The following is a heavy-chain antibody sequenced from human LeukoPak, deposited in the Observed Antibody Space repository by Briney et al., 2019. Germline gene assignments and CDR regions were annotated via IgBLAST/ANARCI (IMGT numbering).Heavy chain of an antibody. V-gene: IGHV3-11*05. CDR1: GFTFSDYY. D-gene: IGHD3-3*01. Sequence: PGGSLRLSCAASGFTFSDYYMSWIRQAPGKGMEWVSYISGSTTYTDYADSVKGRFTISRDNAKNSLYLQMNSLRAEDTAVYYCAKENDFVYWGQGTLVTVSS. CDR3: AKENDFVY. CDR2: ISGSTTYT. J-gene: IGHJ4*02.